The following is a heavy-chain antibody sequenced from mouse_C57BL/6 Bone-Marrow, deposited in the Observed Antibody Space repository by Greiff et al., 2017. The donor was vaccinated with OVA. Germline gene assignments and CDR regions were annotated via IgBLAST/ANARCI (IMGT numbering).Heavy chain of an antibody. Sequence: EVKLQESGAELVKPGASVKLSCTASGFNIKDYYMHWVKQRTEQGLEWIGRIDPEDGETKYAPKFQGKATITADTSSNTAYLQLSSLTSEDTAVYYCASYGYDPYYYAMDYWGQGTSVTVSS. V-gene: IGHV14-2*01. CDR3: ASYGYDPYYYAMDY. CDR2: IDPEDGET. CDR1: GFNIKDYY. D-gene: IGHD2-2*01. J-gene: IGHJ4*01.